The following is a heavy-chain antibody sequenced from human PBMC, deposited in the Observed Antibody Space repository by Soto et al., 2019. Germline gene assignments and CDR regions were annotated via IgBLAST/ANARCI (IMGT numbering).Heavy chain of an antibody. CDR1: GGSVSSGSYY. CDR3: ARVPDIVDNYYYYGMDV. V-gene: IGHV4-61*01. Sequence: QVQLQESGPGLVKPSETLSLTCTVSGGSVSSGSYYWSWIRQPPGKGLEWIGYIYYSGSTNYNPSLKSRVTISVDTSKNQFSLKLSSVTAADTAVYYCARVPDIVDNYYYYGMDVWGQGTTVTVSS. J-gene: IGHJ6*02. CDR2: IYYSGST. D-gene: IGHD5-12*01.